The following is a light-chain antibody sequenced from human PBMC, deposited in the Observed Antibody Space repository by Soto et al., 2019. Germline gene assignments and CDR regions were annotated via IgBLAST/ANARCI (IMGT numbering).Light chain of an antibody. CDR3: IQTSTFPRT. CDR2: GAY. CDR1: QDIGNF. Sequence: DIQMTQSPSSVSASVGDRFXISCXASQDIGNFLAWYQQTPGKAQRLXIHGAYSLSREIQSRFSGGGTGTHFTLTISGLQPEDLATYFCIQTSTFPRTFGQGTKVDIK. V-gene: IGKV1-12*01. J-gene: IGKJ1*01.